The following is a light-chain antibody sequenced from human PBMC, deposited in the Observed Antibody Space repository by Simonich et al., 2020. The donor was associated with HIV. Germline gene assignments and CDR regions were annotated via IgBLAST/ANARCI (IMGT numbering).Light chain of an antibody. CDR2: DAS. Sequence: EIVLTQSPDFHSVTPKEKVTITCRASQSIGSGLHWAQQQPDQSPKLLIKDASQSMSGVPSRFSGSGSGTDFTLTISSLQAEDVAVYYCQQYYRTPFTFGPGTKVDIK. CDR1: QSIGSG. J-gene: IGKJ3*01. V-gene: IGKV6D-21*02. CDR3: QQYYRTPFT.